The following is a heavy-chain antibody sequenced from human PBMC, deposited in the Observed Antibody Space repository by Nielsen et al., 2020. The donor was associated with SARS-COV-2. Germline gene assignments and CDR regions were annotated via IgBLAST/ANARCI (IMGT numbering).Heavy chain of an antibody. CDR1: GFTFSSYW. J-gene: IGHJ6*02. Sequence: GESLKISCAASGFTFSSYWMSWVRQAPGKGLEWVANIKQDGSEKYYVDSVKGRFTISRDNAKNSLYLQMNSLRAEDTAVYYCARHRADSSGYYYFYYYYYGMDVWGQGTTVTVSS. D-gene: IGHD3-22*01. CDR3: ARHRADSSGYYYFYYYYYGMDV. V-gene: IGHV3-7*03. CDR2: IKQDGSEK.